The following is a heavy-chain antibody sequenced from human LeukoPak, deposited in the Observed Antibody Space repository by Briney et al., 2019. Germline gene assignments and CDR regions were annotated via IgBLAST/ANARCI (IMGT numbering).Heavy chain of an antibody. CDR1: RGSTTVVTTGAY. CDR3: ARGSQNYYNPFDN. J-gene: IGHJ4*02. Sequence: KPPQSLSPTCPLSRGSTTVVTTGAYWPRVQRPAGRGLEAIGRIHSSGSTKNNPSLKSRVTMSEDTSKNKLLRRLTSVTAADTALYYCARGSQNYYNPFDNWGQGTWVT. D-gene: IGHD3-10*01. CDR2: IHSSGST. V-gene: IGHV4-61*02.